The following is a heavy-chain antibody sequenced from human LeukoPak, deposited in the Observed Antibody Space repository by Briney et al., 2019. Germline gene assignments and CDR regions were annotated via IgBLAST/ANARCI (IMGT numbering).Heavy chain of an antibody. J-gene: IGHJ5*02. CDR1: GYIFTAHF. Sequence: ASVKVSCKTSGYIFTAHFLHWVRQAPGQGLEWMGWINPTSGATNYTQKFQGRVTMTRDTSVSTAYVQLTSLRSDDTAVYYCARDGLDYDAWSGILDQWGQGALVTVSS. CDR3: ARDGLDYDAWSGILDQ. V-gene: IGHV1-2*02. CDR2: INPTSGAT. D-gene: IGHD3-3*01.